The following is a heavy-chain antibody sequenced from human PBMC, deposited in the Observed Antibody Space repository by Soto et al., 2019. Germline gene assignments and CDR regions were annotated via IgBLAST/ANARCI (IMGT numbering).Heavy chain of an antibody. CDR1: GGTFSSYT. CDR2: IIPILGIA. D-gene: IGHD2-15*01. CDR3: ATPRGYCSGGSCYFAFDI. Sequence: GASVKVSCKASGGTFSSYTISWVRQAPGQGLEWMGRIIPILGIANYAQKFQGRVTITADKSTSTAYMELSSLRSEDTAVYYCATPRGYCSGGSCYFAFDIWGQGTMVTVSS. V-gene: IGHV1-69*02. J-gene: IGHJ3*02.